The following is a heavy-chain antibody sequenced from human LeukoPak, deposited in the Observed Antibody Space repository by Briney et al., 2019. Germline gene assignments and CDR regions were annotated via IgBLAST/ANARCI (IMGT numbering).Heavy chain of an antibody. Sequence: GGSLRLSCTASGFTFGDYAMSWVRQAPGKGLEWVGLIRSKAYGGTTEYAASVKGRFTISRDDSKSIAYLQMNSLKTEDTAVYYCTRDLITGRHGDNYYMDVWGKGTTVTVSS. D-gene: IGHD3-16*01. J-gene: IGHJ6*03. CDR3: TRDLITGRHGDNYYMDV. V-gene: IGHV3-49*04. CDR1: GFTFGDYA. CDR2: IRSKAYGGTT.